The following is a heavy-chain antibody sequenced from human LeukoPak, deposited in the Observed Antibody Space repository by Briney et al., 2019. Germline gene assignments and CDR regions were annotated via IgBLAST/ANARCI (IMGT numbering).Heavy chain of an antibody. CDR3: ARVLERNWFDP. D-gene: IGHD3-3*02. V-gene: IGHV4-59*08. J-gene: IGHJ5*02. CDR1: GGSINNYY. Sequence: PSETLSLTCTVSGGSINNYYWSWVRQPPGAGLEWLAYIYYTGSTNYNPSLKTRLTISVDTSKNQFSLRLNSVTAADTAVYYCARVLERNWFDPWGQGTLVTVSS. CDR2: IYYTGST.